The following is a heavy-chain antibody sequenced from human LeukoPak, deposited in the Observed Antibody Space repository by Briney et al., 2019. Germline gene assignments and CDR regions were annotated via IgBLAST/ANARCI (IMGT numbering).Heavy chain of an antibody. CDR2: IYYSGST. J-gene: IGHJ4*02. D-gene: IGHD1-7*01. V-gene: IGHV4-31*03. Sequence: SETLSLTCTVSGGSISSGGYYWSWIRQHPGKGLEWIGSIYYSGSTNYNPSLQGRVTISLDTSKNQFSLKLSSVTAADTAVYYCARGGSWNYALDYWGQGTLVTVSS. CDR1: GGSISSGGYY. CDR3: ARGGSWNYALDY.